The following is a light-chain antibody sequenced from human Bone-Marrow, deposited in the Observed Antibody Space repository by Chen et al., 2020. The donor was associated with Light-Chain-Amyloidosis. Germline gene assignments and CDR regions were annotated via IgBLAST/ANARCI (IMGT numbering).Light chain of an antibody. V-gene: IGLV2-14*03. CDR3: SSITDTTTWV. Sequence: QSALTQPAFVPGSPGNGLTIARTCSISDIGSNKYFSWYQQCPAKAPQLIIYDVNNRPSGVSNRFSGSKSGSTAALTISGLLAEDEAIYYCSSITDTTTWVFGGGTKVTVL. CDR1: ISDIGSNKY. CDR2: DVN. J-gene: IGLJ3*02.